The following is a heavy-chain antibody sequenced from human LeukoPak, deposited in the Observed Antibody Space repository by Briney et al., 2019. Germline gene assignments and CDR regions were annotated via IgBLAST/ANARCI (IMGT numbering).Heavy chain of an antibody. Sequence: SETLSLTCAVYGGSFSGYYWSWIRQPPGKGLEWIGEINHSGSTNYNPSLKSRVTISVDTSKNQFSLKLSSVTAADTAAYYCARGVAVAGGPTDYWGQGTLVTVSS. CDR2: INHSGST. J-gene: IGHJ4*02. V-gene: IGHV4-34*01. CDR3: ARGVAVAGGPTDY. CDR1: GGSFSGYY. D-gene: IGHD6-19*01.